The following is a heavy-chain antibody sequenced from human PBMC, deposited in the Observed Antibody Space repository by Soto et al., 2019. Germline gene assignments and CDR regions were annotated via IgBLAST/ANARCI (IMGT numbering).Heavy chain of an antibody. CDR2: INPNSGGT. V-gene: IGHV1-2*04. Sequence: GASVKVSCKASGYTFTGYYMHWVRQAPGQGLEWMGWINPNSGGTNYAQKFQGWVTMTRDTSISTAYMELSRLRSDDTAVYYCARDKSQYSSSWYGYYYYYGMDVWGQGTTVTVSS. CDR3: ARDKSQYSSSWYGYYYYYGMDV. J-gene: IGHJ6*02. CDR1: GYTFTGYY. D-gene: IGHD6-13*01.